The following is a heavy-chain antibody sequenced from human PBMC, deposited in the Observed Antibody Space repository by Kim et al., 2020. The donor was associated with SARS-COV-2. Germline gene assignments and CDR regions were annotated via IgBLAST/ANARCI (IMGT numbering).Heavy chain of an antibody. J-gene: IGHJ4*02. Sequence: VKGRLTISRHNSKNTLYLQMNSLRAEDTAVYYCARVPYSSGYYLDFFFDYWGQGTLVTVSS. D-gene: IGHD3-22*01. CDR3: ARVPYSSGYYLDFFFDY. V-gene: IGHV3-53*04.